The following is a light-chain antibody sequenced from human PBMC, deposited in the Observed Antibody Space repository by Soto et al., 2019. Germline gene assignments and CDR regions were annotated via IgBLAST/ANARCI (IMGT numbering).Light chain of an antibody. Sequence: SYELTQPPSVSVAPGQTARMTCAGNNIGSKSVHWYQKRPGQAPVLVVYDDSDRPSGIPERFSGSNSGSTATLTISRGEAGDEADYFCQVWDITSDHVVFGGGTKLTVL. V-gene: IGLV3-21*02. CDR3: QVWDITSDHVV. J-gene: IGLJ2*01. CDR2: DDS. CDR1: NIGSKS.